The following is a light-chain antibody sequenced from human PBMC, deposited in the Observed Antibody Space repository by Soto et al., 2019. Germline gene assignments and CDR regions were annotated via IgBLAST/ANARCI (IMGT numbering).Light chain of an antibody. J-gene: IGKJ4*01. Sequence: DFQLTQSPSFLSASVGDRVTITCRASQGISSYLAWYQQKPGKAPKLLIYAASTLQSGVPSRFSGSGSGTEFTLTISSLQPEDFATYYCQQVNGYPREFTFGGGTKVEI. CDR3: QQVNGYPREFT. V-gene: IGKV1-9*01. CDR1: QGISSY. CDR2: AAS.